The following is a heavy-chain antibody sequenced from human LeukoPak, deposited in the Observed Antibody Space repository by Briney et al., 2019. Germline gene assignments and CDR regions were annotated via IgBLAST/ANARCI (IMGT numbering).Heavy chain of an antibody. Sequence: GGSLRLSCAASGFVFRSYGLHWVRQAPGKGLEWVAVIPYDGNNEKYADSVKGRFTISRDNSKNTLYVQMNSLRAEDTAVYYCASNVATVTTPIDYWGQGTLVTVSS. CDR1: GFVFRSYG. J-gene: IGHJ4*02. CDR2: IPYDGNNE. CDR3: ASNVATVTTPIDY. V-gene: IGHV3-30-3*01. D-gene: IGHD4-17*01.